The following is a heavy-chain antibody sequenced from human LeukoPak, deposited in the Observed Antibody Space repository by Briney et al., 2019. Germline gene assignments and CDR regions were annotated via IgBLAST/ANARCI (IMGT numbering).Heavy chain of an antibody. CDR3: ARDTSPNYYDSSGYYFSFDY. V-gene: IGHV3-33*01. Sequence: GGSLRLSCAASGFTFSTYGMHWVRQAPGKGLEWVAVIWYDGSNKYYADSVKGRFTISRDNSKNTLYLQMNGLGAEDTAVYYCARDTSPNYYDSSGYYFSFDYWGQGTLVTVSS. D-gene: IGHD3-22*01. CDR2: IWYDGSNK. J-gene: IGHJ4*02. CDR1: GFTFSTYG.